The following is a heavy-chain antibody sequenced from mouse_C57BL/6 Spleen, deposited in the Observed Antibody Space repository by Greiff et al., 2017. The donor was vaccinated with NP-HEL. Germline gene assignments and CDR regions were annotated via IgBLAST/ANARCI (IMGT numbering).Heavy chain of an antibody. V-gene: IGHV1-4*01. CDR2: INPSSGYT. CDR3: AREEYYGSRGYFDY. CDR1: GYTFTSYT. J-gene: IGHJ2*01. D-gene: IGHD1-1*01. Sequence: VQLQQSGAELARPGASVKMSCKASGYTFTSYTMHWVKQRPGQGLEWIGYINPSSGYTKYNQKFKDKATLTADKSSSTAYMQLSSLTSEDSAIYYCAREEYYGSRGYFDYWGQGTTLTVSS.